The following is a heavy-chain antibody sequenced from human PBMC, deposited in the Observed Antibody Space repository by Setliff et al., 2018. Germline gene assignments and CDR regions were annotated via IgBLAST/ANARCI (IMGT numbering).Heavy chain of an antibody. D-gene: IGHD1-26*01. CDR1: GGSISSSSYY. CDR2: IYYRGST. CDR3: ARVLNWFDP. Sequence: SETLSLTCTVPGGSISSSSYYWGWIRQPPGKGLEWIGSIYYRGSTYYNPSLKSRVTISVDTSKNQFSLKLSSVTAADTAVYYCARVLNWFDPWGQGTLVTVSS. V-gene: IGHV4-39*07. J-gene: IGHJ5*02.